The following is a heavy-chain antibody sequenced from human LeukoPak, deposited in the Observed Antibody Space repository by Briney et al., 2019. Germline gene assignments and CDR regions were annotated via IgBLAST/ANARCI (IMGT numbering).Heavy chain of an antibody. J-gene: IGHJ6*03. D-gene: IGHD2-2*01. CDR1: GGSISSGSYY. CDR3: ARASGVVPASKYYYYYMDV. V-gene: IGHV4-61*02. Sequence: SETLSLTCTVSGGSISSGSYYWSWIRQPAGKGLEWIGRIYTSGSTNYNPSLKSRVTISVDTSKNQFSLKLSSVTAADTAVYYCARASGVVPASKYYYYYMDVWGKGTTVTVSS. CDR2: IYTSGST.